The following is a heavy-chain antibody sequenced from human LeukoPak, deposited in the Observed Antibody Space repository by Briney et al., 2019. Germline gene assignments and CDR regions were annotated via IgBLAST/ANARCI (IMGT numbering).Heavy chain of an antibody. CDR1: GYTFTGYY. J-gene: IGHJ5*02. V-gene: IGHV1-2*02. D-gene: IGHD2-8*01. CDR3: ARDGLMVYAIGDNWFDP. CDR2: INPNSGGT. Sequence: ASVKVSCKASGYTFTGYYIHWVRQGPGQGLEWMGWINPNSGGTNYAQKFQGRVTMTRDTSISTAYMELSRLRSDDTAVYYCARDGLMVYAIGDNWFDPWGQGTLVTVSS.